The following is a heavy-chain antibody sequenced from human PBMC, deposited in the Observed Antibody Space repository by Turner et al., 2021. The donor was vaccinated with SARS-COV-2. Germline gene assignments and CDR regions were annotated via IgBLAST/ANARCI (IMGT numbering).Heavy chain of an antibody. CDR1: GFTFSSYA. CDR2: ISYAGDNT. J-gene: IGHJ2*01. Sequence: QVQLVESGGGVVQPGRALRLSCAASGFTFSSYAMHWVRQAPGKGLEWVAVISYAGDNTKYADSVKGRFTVSRDTSKSTLFLQINSLKSEDTAVYYCARGGVKMSTIYWYFDLWGRGTLVTVSS. D-gene: IGHD1-26*01. CDR3: ARGGVKMSTIYWYFDL. V-gene: IGHV3-30*03.